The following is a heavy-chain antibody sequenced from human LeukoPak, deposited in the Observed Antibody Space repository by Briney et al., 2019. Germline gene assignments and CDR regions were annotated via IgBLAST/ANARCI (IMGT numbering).Heavy chain of an antibody. Sequence: GESLKISCKGSGYSFYTYWLGWVRQMPGKGLEWMGSIYPGDSDTRYSPSFQGQVTISADKSISTAYLQWSSLKASDTAMYYCARRAEAAEYFHHWGQGTLVTVSS. CDR2: IYPGDSDT. J-gene: IGHJ1*01. D-gene: IGHD1-14*01. CDR1: GYSFYTYW. CDR3: ARRAEAAEYFHH. V-gene: IGHV5-51*01.